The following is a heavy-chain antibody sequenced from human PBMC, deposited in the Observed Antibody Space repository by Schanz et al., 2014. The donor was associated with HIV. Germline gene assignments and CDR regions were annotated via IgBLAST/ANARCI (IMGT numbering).Heavy chain of an antibody. Sequence: QVPLVESGGCVVQPGRSLRLSCAASGFTFSSYGMHWVRQAPGKGLEWVAVISYDGSNKYYSDSVKGRFTISRDNSRNTLYLEMNSLRADDTAVYYCARDSQLFCSSTSCLFDCWGQGTLVTVSS. V-gene: IGHV3-30*03. CDR2: ISYDGSNK. CDR3: ARDSQLFCSSTSCLFDC. CDR1: GFTFSSYG. J-gene: IGHJ4*02. D-gene: IGHD2-2*01.